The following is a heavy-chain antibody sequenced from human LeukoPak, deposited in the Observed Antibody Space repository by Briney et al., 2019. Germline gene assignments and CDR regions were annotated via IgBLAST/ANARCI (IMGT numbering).Heavy chain of an antibody. D-gene: IGHD3-10*01. J-gene: IGHJ4*02. CDR1: GYTLTELS. CDR2: FDPEDGKT. CDR3: ATDRDTMVRGVAESY. Sequence: ASVKVSCKVSGYTLTELSMHWVRQAPGKGLEWMGGFDPEDGKTIYAQKFQGRVTMTEDTSTDTAYMELSSLRSEDTAVYYCATDRDTMVRGVAESYWGQGTLVTVSS. V-gene: IGHV1-24*01.